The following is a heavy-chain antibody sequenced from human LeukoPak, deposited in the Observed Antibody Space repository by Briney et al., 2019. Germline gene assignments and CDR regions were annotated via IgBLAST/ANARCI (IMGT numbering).Heavy chain of an antibody. CDR2: ISGSGGST. CDR3: AKVEGPYIVVVPAAIGY. D-gene: IGHD2-2*02. Sequence: QPGGSLRLSCAASGFTFSSYAMSWVRQAPGKGLEWVSAISGSGGSTYYADSVKGRFTISRDNSKNTLYLQMNSLRAEDTAVYYCAKVEGPYIVVVPAAIGYWGQGTLVTVSS. V-gene: IGHV3-23*01. J-gene: IGHJ4*02. CDR1: GFTFSSYA.